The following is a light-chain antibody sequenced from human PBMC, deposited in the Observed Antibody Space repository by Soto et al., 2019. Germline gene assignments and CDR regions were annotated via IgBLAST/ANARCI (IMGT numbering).Light chain of an antibody. CDR1: SSNIGNNY. V-gene: IGLV1-51*01. CDR3: GTWDSSLSAAVV. J-gene: IGLJ2*01. Sequence: QSVLTLPPSVSAAPGQKVTIACSGSSSNIGNNYVSWYQQLPGTAPKLLIYDNNKRPSGIPDRFSGSKSGTSATLGITGLQTGDEADYYCGTWDSSLSAAVVFGGGTKLTVL. CDR2: DNN.